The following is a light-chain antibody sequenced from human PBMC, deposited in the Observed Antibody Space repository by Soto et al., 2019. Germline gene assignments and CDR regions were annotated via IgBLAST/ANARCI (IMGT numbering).Light chain of an antibody. CDR3: SSYAVTHIV. J-gene: IGLJ1*01. CDR1: SSDVGGYNY. V-gene: IGLV2-8*01. Sequence: QSALTQPPSASGSPGQSVTISCTGTSSDVGGYNYVSWYQQHPGKAPKLMIYDVSSRPSGVPDRFSGSKSGNTASLTVSGLQAEDEADYSCSSYAVTHIVFGTGSKVTVL. CDR2: DVS.